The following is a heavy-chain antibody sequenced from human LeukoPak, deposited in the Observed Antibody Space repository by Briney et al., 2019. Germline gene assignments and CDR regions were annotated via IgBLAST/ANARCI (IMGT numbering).Heavy chain of an antibody. J-gene: IGHJ4*02. Sequence: PGRSLRLSCAASGFTFSSYGMHWVRQAPGKGLEWVAVISYDGSNKYYADSVKGRFTISRDNSKNTLYLQMNSLRAEDTAVYYCAKDLFNYRYSGSYSPSLDYWGQGTLVTVSS. V-gene: IGHV3-30*18. CDR2: ISYDGSNK. CDR1: GFTFSSYG. D-gene: IGHD1-26*01. CDR3: AKDLFNYRYSGSYSPSLDY.